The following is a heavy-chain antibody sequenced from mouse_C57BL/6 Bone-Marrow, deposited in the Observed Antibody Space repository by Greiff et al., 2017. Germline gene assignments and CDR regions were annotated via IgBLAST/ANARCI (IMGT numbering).Heavy chain of an antibody. Sequence: QVQLQQSGAELARPGASVKMSCKASGYTFTSYTMHWVKQRPGQGLEWIGYINPSSGYTKYNQTFKDKATLTADKSYSTAYMQLSRLTSEDSAVHDCARGDGYTAWLDYGGQGNLVTVSA. J-gene: IGHJ3*01. CDR3: ARGDGYTAWLDY. V-gene: IGHV1-4*01. CDR2: INPSSGYT. CDR1: GYTFTSYT. D-gene: IGHD2-3*01.